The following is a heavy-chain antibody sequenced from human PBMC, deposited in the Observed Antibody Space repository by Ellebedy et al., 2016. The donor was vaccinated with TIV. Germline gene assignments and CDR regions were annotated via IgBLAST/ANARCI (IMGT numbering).Heavy chain of an antibody. CDR1: GFTFSSYS. CDR3: AGGLGATAEY. J-gene: IGHJ4*02. D-gene: IGHD1-26*01. V-gene: IGHV3-21*01. CDR2: ISSSSSYI. Sequence: GGSLRLXXAASGFTFSSYSMNWVRQAPGKGLEWVSSISSSSSYIYYADSVKGRFTISRDNAKNSLYLQMNSLRAEDTAVYYCAGGLGATAEYWGQGTLVTVSS.